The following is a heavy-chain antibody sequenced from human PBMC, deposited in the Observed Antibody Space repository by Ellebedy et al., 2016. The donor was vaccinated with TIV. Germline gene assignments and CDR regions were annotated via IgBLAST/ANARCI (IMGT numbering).Heavy chain of an antibody. J-gene: IGHJ4*02. CDR2: IGGSRIGGSGAGT. CDR1: GFTFSSYA. CDR3: ARRSSGYCSGASCTTDFDY. V-gene: IGHV3-23*01. D-gene: IGHD2-2*03. Sequence: GESLKISXAASGFTFSSYAMSWVRQAPGKGLEWVSSIGGSRIGGSGAGTYYADSVKGRFTISRDNSKNTVYLQMNSLRAEDTAVYYCARRSSGYCSGASCTTDFDYWGQGTLVTVSS.